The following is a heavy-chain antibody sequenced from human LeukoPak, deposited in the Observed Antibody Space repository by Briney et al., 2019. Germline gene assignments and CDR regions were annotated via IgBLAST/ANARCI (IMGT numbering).Heavy chain of an antibody. V-gene: IGHV4-39*01. Sequence: SETLSLTCTVSGGSISSSSYYWGWVRQPPGKGLEWIGSIYYSGTTYYNPSLKSRVTISVDTSKNQFSLKLSSVTAADTAVYYCARLPGTNWMGEYYFGYWGQGTLVTVSS. CDR2: IYYSGTT. CDR1: GGSISSSSYY. J-gene: IGHJ4*02. D-gene: IGHD3-16*01. CDR3: ARLPGTNWMGEYYFGY.